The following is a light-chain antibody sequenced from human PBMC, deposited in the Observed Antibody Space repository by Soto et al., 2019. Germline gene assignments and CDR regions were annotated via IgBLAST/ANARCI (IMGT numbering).Light chain of an antibody. V-gene: IGLV2-14*01. J-gene: IGLJ1*01. CDR2: DVY. Sequence: QSALTQPASVSGSPGQSITISCTGTSSDVGGFNYVSWYQQHPGKAPKLLIFDVYSRPSGISNRFSGSKSGNTASLTISGFQAEDEADYYCSSYTTSSSYVFGAGTKVTVL. CDR3: SSYTTSSSYV. CDR1: SSDVGGFNY.